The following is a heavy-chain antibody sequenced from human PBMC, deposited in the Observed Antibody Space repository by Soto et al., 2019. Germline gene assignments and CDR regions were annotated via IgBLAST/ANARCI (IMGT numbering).Heavy chain of an antibody. J-gene: IGHJ4*02. D-gene: IGHD3-22*01. CDR2: ISYDGSNK. CDR3: AKDQGSSGYGPLDY. CDR1: GFTFISYG. V-gene: IGHV3-30*18. Sequence: GWSLRLSCASSGFTFISYGMHWVRQAPGKGLEWVAVISYDGSNKYYADSVKGRFTISRDNSKNTLYLQMNSLRAEDTAVYYCAKDQGSSGYGPLDYWGQGTLVTVSS.